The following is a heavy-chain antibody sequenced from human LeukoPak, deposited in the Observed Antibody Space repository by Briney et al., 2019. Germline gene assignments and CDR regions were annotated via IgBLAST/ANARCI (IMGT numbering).Heavy chain of an antibody. D-gene: IGHD6-19*01. V-gene: IGHV3-23*01. CDR1: GLVFSNTA. Sequence: GGSLRLSCAASGLVFSNTAMNWARQSPGGGLEWVSAIRGGGERTFYADSVKGRFTIPRDNSKKMVYLQMNSLRADDTAIYYCGKDGGQYSSGPEFDPRGQGALVTVSS. J-gene: IGHJ5*02. CDR2: IRGGGERT. CDR3: GKDGGQYSSGPEFDP.